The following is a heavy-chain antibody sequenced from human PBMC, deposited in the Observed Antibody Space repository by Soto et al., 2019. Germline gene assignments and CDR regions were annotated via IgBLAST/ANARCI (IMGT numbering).Heavy chain of an antibody. CDR1: GGSISSYY. V-gene: IGHV4-59*08. CDR2: IYYSGST. CDR3: ARYKDYMDV. J-gene: IGHJ6*03. D-gene: IGHD1-1*01. Sequence: QVQLQESGPGLVKPSETLSLTCTVSGGSISSYYWSWIRQPPGKGLEWIGYIYYSGSTNYNPSLKSRVTISVDTSKNQFSLKLSSVTAADTAVYYCARYKDYMDVWGNGTTVTVSS.